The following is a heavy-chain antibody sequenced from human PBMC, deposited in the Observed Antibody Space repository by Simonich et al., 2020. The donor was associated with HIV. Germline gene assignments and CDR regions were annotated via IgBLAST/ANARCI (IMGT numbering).Heavy chain of an antibody. V-gene: IGHV4-34*01. CDR2: INHSGST. CDR1: GGSFSGYY. D-gene: IGHD4-17*01. CDR3: ARRHPTTVTTPYFDY. J-gene: IGHJ4*02. Sequence: QVQLQQWGAGLLKPSETLSLTCAVYGGSFSGYYWCWIRQPPGKGLEWIGEINHSGSTNSNPSLKSRVTISVDTSKNQFSLKLSSVTAADTAVYYCARRHPTTVTTPYFDYWGQGTLVTVSS.